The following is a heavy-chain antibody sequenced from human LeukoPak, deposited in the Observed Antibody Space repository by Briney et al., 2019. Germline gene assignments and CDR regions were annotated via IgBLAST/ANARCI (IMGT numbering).Heavy chain of an antibody. Sequence: GGSLRLSCAASGFTFSSYSMNWVRQAPGKGLEWVSAITGRGGSTYYADSVKGRFTISRDNSKSTLYLQMNSLRADDTAIYYCAREAPRDFDILTGYTDSWGQGTLVTVSS. D-gene: IGHD3-9*01. CDR2: ITGRGGST. CDR3: AREAPRDFDILTGYTDS. CDR1: GFTFSSYS. V-gene: IGHV3-23*01. J-gene: IGHJ5*01.